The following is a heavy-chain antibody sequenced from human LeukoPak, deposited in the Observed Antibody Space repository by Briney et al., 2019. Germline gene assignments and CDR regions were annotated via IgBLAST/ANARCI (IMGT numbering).Heavy chain of an antibody. D-gene: IGHD3-22*01. CDR1: GGTFSSYA. CDR3: ARVMREGYYDSRGAFDI. J-gene: IGHJ3*02. Sequence: SVKVSCKASGGTFSSYAISWVRQAPGQGLEWMGGIIPIFGTANYAQKFQGRVTITADKSTSTAYMELSSLRSEDTAVYYCARVMREGYYDSRGAFDIWGQGTIVTVSS. V-gene: IGHV1-69*06. CDR2: IIPIFGTA.